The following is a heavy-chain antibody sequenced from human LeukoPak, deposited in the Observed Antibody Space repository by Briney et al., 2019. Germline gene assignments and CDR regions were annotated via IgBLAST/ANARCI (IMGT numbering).Heavy chain of an antibody. J-gene: IGHJ4*02. CDR3: ARDIVTAMVDY. V-gene: IGHV3-21*01. D-gene: IGHD5-12*01. Sequence: GGSLRLSCEASGFTFRSYSMNWVRQAPGKGLERVSSISSSSSYIYYADSVKGRFTISRDNAKNSLYLQMSSLRADDTAVYYCARDIVTAMVDYWGQGTLVTVSS. CDR1: GFTFRSYS. CDR2: ISSSSSYI.